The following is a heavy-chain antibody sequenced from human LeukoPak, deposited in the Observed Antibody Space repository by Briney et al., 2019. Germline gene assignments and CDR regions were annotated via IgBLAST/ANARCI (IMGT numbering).Heavy chain of an antibody. CDR2: IIPIFGTA. CDR1: GGTFSSYA. V-gene: IGHV1-69*13. J-gene: IGHJ3*02. CDR3: ATAPVAGRAFDI. D-gene: IGHD6-19*01. Sequence: ASVKVSCKASGGTFSSYAISWVRQAPRQGLEWMGGIIPIFGTANYAQKFQGRVTITADESTSTAYMELSSLRSEDTAVYYCATAPVAGRAFDIWGQGTMVTVSS.